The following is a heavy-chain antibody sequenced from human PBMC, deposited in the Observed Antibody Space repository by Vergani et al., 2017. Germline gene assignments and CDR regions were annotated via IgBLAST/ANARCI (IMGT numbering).Heavy chain of an antibody. CDR3: ASCSGGSCYSSYYYGMDV. Sequence: QVQLVQSGAEVKKPGSSVKVSCKASGGTFSSYAISWVRQAPGQGLEWMGGIIPIFGTANYAQKFQGRVTMTADESTSTAYMELSSLRSEDTAVYYCASCSGGSCYSSYYYGMDVWGQGTTVTVSS. V-gene: IGHV1-69*01. CDR2: IIPIFGTA. D-gene: IGHD2-15*01. CDR1: GGTFSSYA. J-gene: IGHJ6*02.